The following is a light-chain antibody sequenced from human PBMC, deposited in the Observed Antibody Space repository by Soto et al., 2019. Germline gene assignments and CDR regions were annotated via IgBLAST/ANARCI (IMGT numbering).Light chain of an antibody. J-gene: IGLJ1*01. Sequence: QSVLTQPPSASGTPGQRVTISCSGSSSNIGSNYVYWYQQLPGTAPELLIYRNNQRPSGVPDRFSGSKSGTSASLAISGLRAEDEADYYCAAWDDSLSGRGVFGTGTKVTVL. CDR3: AAWDDSLSGRGV. CDR1: SSNIGSNY. V-gene: IGLV1-47*01. CDR2: RNN.